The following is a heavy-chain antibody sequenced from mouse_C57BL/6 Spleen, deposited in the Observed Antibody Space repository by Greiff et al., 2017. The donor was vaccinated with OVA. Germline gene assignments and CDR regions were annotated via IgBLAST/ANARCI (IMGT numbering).Heavy chain of an antibody. D-gene: IGHD2-12*01. CDR2: IYPGSGST. V-gene: IGHV1-55*01. CDR3: ARSGNSYYDDDY. Sequence: VKLMESGAELVKPGASVKMSCKASGYTFTSYWITWVKQRPGQGLEWIGDIYPGSGSTKYTEKFKSKATLTVDTSSSTAYLQLSSLTSEDSAVYYCARSGNSYYDDDYWGQGTPLTVSS. CDR1: GYTFTSYW. J-gene: IGHJ2*01.